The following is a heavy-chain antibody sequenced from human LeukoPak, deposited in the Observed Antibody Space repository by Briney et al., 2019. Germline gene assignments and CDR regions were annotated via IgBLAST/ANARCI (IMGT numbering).Heavy chain of an antibody. CDR1: GGSIINSGYY. V-gene: IGHV4-39*01. CDR2: VFYTGTT. Sequence: SETLSLTCTVSGGSIINSGYYWGWIRRPPGKGLEWGGSVFYTGTTYYNPSLKSRVTTSVDTSKNQFSLKLSSVTAADTAVYYCARHVVITTRGIITHYGLDVWGLGTTVTVSS. D-gene: IGHD3-22*01. J-gene: IGHJ6*02. CDR3: ARHVVITTRGIITHYGLDV.